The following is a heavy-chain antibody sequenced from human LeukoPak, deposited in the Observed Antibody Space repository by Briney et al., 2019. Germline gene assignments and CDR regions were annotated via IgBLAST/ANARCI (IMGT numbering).Heavy chain of an antibody. D-gene: IGHD6-13*01. J-gene: IGHJ4*02. Sequence: SESLTLTCTVSGGSINNYYWNWIRQPPGKGLEWVGYINYSGSTNYNPYLMSRLSISVDAYENQFSLKMINVTTADTTADYCARDAAGDVFFDYWGQGSLVAVYS. CDR1: GGSINNYY. V-gene: IGHV4-59*01. CDR3: ARDAAGDVFFDY. CDR2: INYSGST.